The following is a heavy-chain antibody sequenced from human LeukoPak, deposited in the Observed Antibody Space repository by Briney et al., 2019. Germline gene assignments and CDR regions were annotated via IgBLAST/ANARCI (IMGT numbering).Heavy chain of an antibody. D-gene: IGHD4-17*01. Sequence: SETLSLTCDVSGYSIRSGSYWGWIRQPPGKGLECIGCMVHSGDTYHNPSLKSRVTISAATSKIKFSLNLTSVTAADTAVYYCAKVGAYGDYARHDYWGQGTLVTVSS. CDR1: GYSIRSGSY. J-gene: IGHJ4*02. CDR2: MVHSGDT. CDR3: AKVGAYGDYARHDY. V-gene: IGHV4-38-2*01.